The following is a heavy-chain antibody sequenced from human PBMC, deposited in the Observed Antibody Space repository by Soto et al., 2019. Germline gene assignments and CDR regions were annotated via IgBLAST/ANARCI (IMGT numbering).Heavy chain of an antibody. CDR2: IYYSGST. J-gene: IGHJ5*02. D-gene: IGHD6-13*01. V-gene: IGHV4-39*01. CDR3: ARHPRKYSSSWFDP. Sequence: SETLSLTCAVYGGSISSSSYYWGWIRQPPGKGLEWIGSIYYSGSTYYNPSLKSRVTISVDTSKNQFSLKLSSVTAADTAVYYCARHPRKYSSSWFDPWGQGTLVTVSS. CDR1: GGSISSSSYY.